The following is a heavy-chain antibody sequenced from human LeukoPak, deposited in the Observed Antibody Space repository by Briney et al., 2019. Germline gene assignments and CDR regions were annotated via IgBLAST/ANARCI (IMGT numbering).Heavy chain of an antibody. D-gene: IGHD2-2*01. CDR2: ISYDGSNK. J-gene: IGHJ5*02. CDR3: ARDPSGCSSTSCSTGWFDP. Sequence: PGGSLRLSCAASGFTFSSYAKHWVRQAPGKGLEWVAVISYDGSNKYYADSVKGRFTISRDNSKNTLYLQMNSLRAEDTAVYYCARDPSGCSSTSCSTGWFDPWGQGTLVTVSS. CDR1: GFTFSSYA. V-gene: IGHV3-30-3*01.